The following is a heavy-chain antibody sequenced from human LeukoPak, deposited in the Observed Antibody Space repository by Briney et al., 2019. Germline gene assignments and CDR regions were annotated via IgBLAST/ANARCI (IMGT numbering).Heavy chain of an antibody. CDR2: TNWNGGST. D-gene: IGHD3-10*01. Sequence: GGSLRLSCAPSGFTFDDYGMSWVRQAPGKGLEWVSGTNWNGGSTGYADSVKGRFTISRDNAKNSLYLQMNSLRAEDTALYYCARASYGSGSYLDAFDIWGQGTMVTVSS. J-gene: IGHJ3*02. V-gene: IGHV3-20*04. CDR3: ARASYGSGSYLDAFDI. CDR1: GFTFDDYG.